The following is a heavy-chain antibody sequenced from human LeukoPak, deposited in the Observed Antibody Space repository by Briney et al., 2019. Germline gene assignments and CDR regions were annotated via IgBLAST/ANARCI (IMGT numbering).Heavy chain of an antibody. D-gene: IGHD3-22*01. CDR2: ISAYNGNT. J-gene: IGHJ4*02. V-gene: IGHV1-18*01. CDR3: ARVDRYYYDSSGTWDYFDY. CDR1: GYTFTSYG. Sequence: ASVKVSCKASGYTFTSYGISWVRQAPGQGLEWMGWISAYNGNTNYAQKLQGRVTMTTDTSTSTAYMELRSLRSDDTAVYYCARVDRYYYDSSGTWDYFDYWGQGTLVTVSS.